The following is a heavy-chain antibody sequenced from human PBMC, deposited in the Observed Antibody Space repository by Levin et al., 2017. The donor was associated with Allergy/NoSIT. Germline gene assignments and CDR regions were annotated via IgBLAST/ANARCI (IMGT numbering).Heavy chain of an antibody. CDR3: ARHSVPAGMYNWFDP. Sequence: KVSCKSSSSSFSSYWIAWVRQTPGKGLEWMGFIFPGDSKTKYSPSFEGQVTMSVDKSTSTAYLQWSSLKASDTAIYYCARHSVPAGMYNWFDPWGQGTLVTVSS. CDR2: IFPGDSKT. J-gene: IGHJ5*02. D-gene: IGHD2-2*01. V-gene: IGHV5-51*01. CDR1: SSSFSSYW.